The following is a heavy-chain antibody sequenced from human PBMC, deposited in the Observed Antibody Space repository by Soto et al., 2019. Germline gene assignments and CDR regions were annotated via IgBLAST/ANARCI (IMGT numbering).Heavy chain of an antibody. V-gene: IGHV3-48*02. CDR1: GFTFSSYS. D-gene: IGHD3-22*01. CDR2: ISSSSSTI. CDR3: ARSRDSYDSSGYYY. J-gene: IGHJ4*02. Sequence: EVQLVESGGGLVQPGGSLRLSCAASGFTFSSYSMNWVRQAPGKGLEWVSYISSSSSTIYYADSVKGRFTISRDNAKNSLYLQMNSLRDEDTAVYYCARSRDSYDSSGYYYWGQGTLVTVSS.